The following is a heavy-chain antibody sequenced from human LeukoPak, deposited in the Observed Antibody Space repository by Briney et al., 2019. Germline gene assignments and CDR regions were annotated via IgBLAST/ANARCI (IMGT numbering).Heavy chain of an antibody. J-gene: IGHJ4*02. Sequence: GGSLRLSCAASGLTVSRNYMGWVRQAPGKGLEWVSDIYSAGSTYYADSVKGRFTISRDNFKNTLYLQMTSLRTDDTAVYYCAIYYDRQLHHGLIRYWGQGTLVTVSS. CDR1: GLTVSRNY. D-gene: IGHD3-16*01. CDR2: IYSAGST. V-gene: IGHV3-66*01. CDR3: AIYYDRQLHHGLIRY.